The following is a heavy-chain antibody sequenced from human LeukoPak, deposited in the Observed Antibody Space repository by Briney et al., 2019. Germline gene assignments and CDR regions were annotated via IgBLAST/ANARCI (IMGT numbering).Heavy chain of an antibody. CDR1: GGTFSSYA. J-gene: IGHJ4*02. CDR3: AVKNYCSSTSCSNQGFDY. D-gene: IGHD2-2*01. V-gene: IGHV1-69*05. Sequence: ASVKVSCKASGGTFSSYAISWVRQAPGQGLEWMGGIIPIFGTANYAQKFQGRVTITMDESTSTAYMELSSLRSEDTAVYYCAVKNYCSSTSCSNQGFDYWGQGTLVTVSS. CDR2: IIPIFGTA.